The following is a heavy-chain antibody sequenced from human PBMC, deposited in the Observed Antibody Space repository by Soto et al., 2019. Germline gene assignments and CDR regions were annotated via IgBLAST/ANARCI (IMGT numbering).Heavy chain of an antibody. J-gene: IGHJ3*02. CDR1: GGSISKINYY. D-gene: IGHD5-18*01. CDR3: ARLPRGYSYGYDAFDI. V-gene: IGHV4-39*01. CDR2: IFYSGST. Sequence: TSETLSLTCTVSGGSISKINYYWGLIRQPPGKGLEWIGSIFYSGSTYYNPSLKSRVTISVDTSKNQFSLKLSSVTAADTAVYYCARLPRGYSYGYDAFDIWGQGTMVT.